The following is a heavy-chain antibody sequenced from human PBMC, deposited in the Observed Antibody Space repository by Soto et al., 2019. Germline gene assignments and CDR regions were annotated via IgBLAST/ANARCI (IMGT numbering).Heavy chain of an antibody. CDR2: IFWNSGNA. V-gene: IGHV3-9*01. CDR3: TKDMTAGGADV. J-gene: IGHJ6*04. D-gene: IGHD2-21*01. CDR1: GFTFDGPA. Sequence: EVQLVESGGGLVQPGRSLRLSCADTGFTFDGPAMHWVRQAPGKGLEWVSGIFWNSGNAGYADSVTGRFTISRDKAKNTLYLQMNSLRADDTALYYCTKDMTAGGADVWGKGTTVTVSS.